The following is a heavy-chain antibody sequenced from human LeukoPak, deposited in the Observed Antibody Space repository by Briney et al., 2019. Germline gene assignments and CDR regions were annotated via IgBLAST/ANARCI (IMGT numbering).Heavy chain of an antibody. Sequence: PSETLSLTCTVSGGSISSYYWSWIRQPPGEGLEWIGYIYYSGSTNYNPSLKSRVTISVDTSKNQFSLKLSSVTAADTAVYYCARYYYDSSGYYYAFGYWGQGTLVTVSS. CDR3: ARYYYDSSGYYYAFGY. V-gene: IGHV4-59*13. CDR2: IYYSGST. J-gene: IGHJ4*02. D-gene: IGHD3-22*01. CDR1: GGSISSYY.